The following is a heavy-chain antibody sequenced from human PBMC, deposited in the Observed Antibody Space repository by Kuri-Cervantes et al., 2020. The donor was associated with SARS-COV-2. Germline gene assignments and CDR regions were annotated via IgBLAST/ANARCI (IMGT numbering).Heavy chain of an antibody. CDR2: INPNFGGT. J-gene: IGHJ4*02. V-gene: IGHV1-2*02. D-gene: IGHD7-27*01. CDR3: ARAESETGHTLYFDS. Sequence: ASVKVSCKASGGTFSSYAISWVRQAPRQGLEWMGWINPNFGGTNYAQEFQGRVTMTRDTSISTAYMNLSSLRSDDTAVYYCARAESETGHTLYFDSWGQGTLVTVSS. CDR1: GGTFSSYA.